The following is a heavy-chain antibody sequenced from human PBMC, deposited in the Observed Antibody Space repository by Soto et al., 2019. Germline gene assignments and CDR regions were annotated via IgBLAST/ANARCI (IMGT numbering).Heavy chain of an antibody. CDR2: INPNSGGT. CDR1: GYTFTGYY. J-gene: IGHJ4*02. V-gene: IGHV1-2*04. D-gene: IGHD3-22*01. Sequence: QVQLVQSGAEVKKPGASVKVSCKASGYTFTGYYMHWVRQAPGQGLEWMGWINPNSGGTNYAQKFQGWVTMTRDTYISTAYMELSRLRSDDTAVYYCARAKPYYYDSSGYSLWGQGTLVTVSS. CDR3: ARAKPYYYDSSGYSL.